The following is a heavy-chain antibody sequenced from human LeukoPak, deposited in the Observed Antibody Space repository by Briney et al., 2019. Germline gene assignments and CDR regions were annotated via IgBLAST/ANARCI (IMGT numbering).Heavy chain of an antibody. J-gene: IGHJ4*02. CDR3: ARHSNKYDYDSSGHYRSFDY. CDR2: IKQDGSDK. CDR1: GFTFTFYW. D-gene: IGHD3-22*01. Sequence: PGGSVRLSCAASGFTFTFYWMSWVRQAPGKGLEWVANIKQDGSDKYYVDSVKGRFTISRDNPKNLLYLQMNSLRAEDTALYFCARHSNKYDYDSSGHYRSFDYWGQGTLVSVSS. V-gene: IGHV3-7*01.